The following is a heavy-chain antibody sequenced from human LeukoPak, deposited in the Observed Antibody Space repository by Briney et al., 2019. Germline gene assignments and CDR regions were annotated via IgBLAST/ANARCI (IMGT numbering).Heavy chain of an antibody. D-gene: IGHD3-22*01. CDR1: GFNFRSYW. J-gene: IGHJ3*02. CDR2: IKQDGSEM. Sequence: GGSLRLSCAASGFNFRSYWMDWVRQAPGRGLEWVANIKQDGSEMYYVDSVKGRFTISRDNTKNSLFLHMSSLRAEDTAVYFCASSYFDNSLHAYDIWGQGTMVTASS. V-gene: IGHV3-7*01. CDR3: ASSYFDNSLHAYDI.